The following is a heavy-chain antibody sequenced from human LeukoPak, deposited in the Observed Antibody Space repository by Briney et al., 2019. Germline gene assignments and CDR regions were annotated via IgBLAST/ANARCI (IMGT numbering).Heavy chain of an antibody. J-gene: IGHJ4*02. D-gene: IGHD4-23*01. V-gene: IGHV4-34*01. Sequence: PSETLSLTCAVYGGSFSGYYWSWIRQPPGKGLEWIGEINHSGSTNYNPSLKSRVTISVDTSKNQFSLKLSSATAADTAVYYCARRRVVVTRNYFDYWGQGTLVTVSS. CDR1: GGSFSGYY. CDR3: ARRRVVVTRNYFDY. CDR2: INHSGST.